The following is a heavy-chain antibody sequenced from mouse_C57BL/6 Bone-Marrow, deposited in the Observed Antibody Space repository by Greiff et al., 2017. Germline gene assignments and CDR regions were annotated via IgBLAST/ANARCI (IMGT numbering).Heavy chain of an antibody. Sequence: EVKLVESGGGLVKPGGSLKLSCAASGFTFSSYAMSWVRQTPEKRLEWVATISDGGSYTYYPDNVKGRFTISRDNAKNNLYLQMSHLKSEDTARYYCARDPLTTVVAGRFAYWGQGTLVTVSA. D-gene: IGHD1-1*01. CDR3: ARDPLTTVVAGRFAY. V-gene: IGHV5-4*01. CDR2: ISDGGSYT. CDR1: GFTFSSYA. J-gene: IGHJ3*01.